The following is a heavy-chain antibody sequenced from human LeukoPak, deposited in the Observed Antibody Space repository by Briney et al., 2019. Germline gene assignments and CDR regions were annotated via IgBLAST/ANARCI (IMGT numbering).Heavy chain of an antibody. Sequence: GGSLRLSCAASGFTFSSYSMNWVRQAPGKGLEWVSSISSSSSYIYYADSVKGRFTISRDNAKNSLYPQMNSLRAEDTAVYYCARGMYSSSSPFDYWGQGTLVTVSS. J-gene: IGHJ4*02. CDR3: ARGMYSSSSPFDY. CDR2: ISSSSSYI. CDR1: GFTFSSYS. D-gene: IGHD6-6*01. V-gene: IGHV3-21*01.